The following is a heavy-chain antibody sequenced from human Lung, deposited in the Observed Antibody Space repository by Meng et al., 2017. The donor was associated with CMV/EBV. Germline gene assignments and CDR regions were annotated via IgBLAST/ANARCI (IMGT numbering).Heavy chain of an antibody. CDR1: GFTFNSYR. V-gene: IGHV3-48*04. CDR2: ISSSSSSI. CDR3: ARDDGEGSVVVEAAKSDY. J-gene: IGHJ4*02. Sequence: SCAASGFTFNSYRMHWLRQAPGKGLEWVSYISSSSSSIYYTDSVKGRFTISRDNAKNSLYLEMNSLRVEDTGVYFCARDDGEGSVVVEAAKSDYXGQGXQVTVSS. D-gene: IGHD2-15*01.